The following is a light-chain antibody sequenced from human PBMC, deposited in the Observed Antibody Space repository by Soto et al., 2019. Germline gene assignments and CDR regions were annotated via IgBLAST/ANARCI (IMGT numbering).Light chain of an antibody. CDR3: QQYYSIDMYT. CDR2: WAS. V-gene: IGKV4-1*01. J-gene: IGKJ2*01. Sequence: DIVMTQSPDSLAVSLGERATINCKSSQSVLYSSNNKNYLAWYQQKPGQPPKLLIYWASTRESGVPDRFSGSGSGTDFTLTISSLQAEDVAVYYCQQYYSIDMYTFGQGTKLEIK. CDR1: QSVLYSSNNKNY.